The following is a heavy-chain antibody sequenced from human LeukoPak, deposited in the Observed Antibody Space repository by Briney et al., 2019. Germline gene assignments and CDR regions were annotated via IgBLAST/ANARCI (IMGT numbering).Heavy chain of an antibody. CDR2: IFYTGNT. D-gene: IGHD6-13*01. CDR3: AKAEAGSSSWSPKYYFDY. J-gene: IGHJ4*02. CDR1: GGSVSGSSYY. Sequence: SETLSLTCAVSGGSVSGSSYYWGWIRQPPGKGLEWIGNIFYTGNTYYNPSLKSRVTMSVDTSKNEFSLKLSSVTAADTAVYFRAKAEAGSSSWSPKYYFDYWGQGTLVTVSS. V-gene: IGHV4-39*07.